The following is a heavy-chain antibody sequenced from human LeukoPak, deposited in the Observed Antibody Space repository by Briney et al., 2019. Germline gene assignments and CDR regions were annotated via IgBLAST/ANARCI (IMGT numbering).Heavy chain of an antibody. Sequence: GASVKVSCKASGYTFTSYGISWVRQAPGQGLEWMGWISAYNGNTNYAQKLQGRVTMTTDTSTSTAYMELRSLRSEDTAVYYCARGPPLWFGELFYYFDYWGQGILVTVSP. J-gene: IGHJ4*02. CDR3: ARGPPLWFGELFYYFDY. D-gene: IGHD3-10*01. V-gene: IGHV1-18*01. CDR2: ISAYNGNT. CDR1: GYTFTSYG.